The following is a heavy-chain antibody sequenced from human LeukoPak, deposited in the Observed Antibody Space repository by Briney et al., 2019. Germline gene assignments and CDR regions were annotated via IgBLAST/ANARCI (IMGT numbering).Heavy chain of an antibody. CDR1: GGSISSSSYY. Sequence: PSGTLSLTCTVSGGSISSSSYYWGWIRQPPGKGLEWIGSIYYSGSTYYNPSLKSRVTISVDTSKNQFSLKLSSVTAADTAVYYCARYPDSSGYSAFDYWGQGTLVTVSS. D-gene: IGHD3-22*01. J-gene: IGHJ4*02. CDR2: IYYSGST. CDR3: ARYPDSSGYSAFDY. V-gene: IGHV4-39*01.